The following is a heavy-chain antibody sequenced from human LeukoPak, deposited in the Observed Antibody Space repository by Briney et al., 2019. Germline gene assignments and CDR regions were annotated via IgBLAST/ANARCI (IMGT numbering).Heavy chain of an antibody. CDR3: ARGSPLNTSYYYYGMDV. Sequence: SETLSLTCAVYGGSFSGYYWSWIRQPPGKGLEWIGEINHSGSINYNPSLKSRVTISVDTSKNQFSLKLSSVTAADTAVYYCARGSPLNTSYYYYGMDVWGQGTTVTVSS. CDR2: INHSGSI. J-gene: IGHJ6*02. CDR1: GGSFSGYY. V-gene: IGHV4-34*01.